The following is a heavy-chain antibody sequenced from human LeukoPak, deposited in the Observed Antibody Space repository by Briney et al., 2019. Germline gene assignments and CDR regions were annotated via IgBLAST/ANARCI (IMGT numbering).Heavy chain of an antibody. J-gene: IGHJ6*02. D-gene: IGHD2-15*01. Sequence: SETLSLTCTVSGGSVSSSSYYWGWIRQPPGKGLEWIGSIYYSGSAYYNPPLKSRVTISVDTSKSQFSLQLSSVTAADTALYYCARHVSGCSGGSCYPGQYYYGMDVWGQGTTVTVSS. V-gene: IGHV4-39*01. CDR3: ARHVSGCSGGSCYPGQYYYGMDV. CDR2: IYYSGSA. CDR1: GGSVSSSSYY.